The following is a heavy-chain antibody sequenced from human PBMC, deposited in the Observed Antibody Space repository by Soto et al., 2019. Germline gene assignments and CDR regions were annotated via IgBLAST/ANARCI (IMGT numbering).Heavy chain of an antibody. J-gene: IGHJ4*02. D-gene: IGHD1-26*01. CDR2: ISANNGNT. CDR1: GYTFTSYG. V-gene: IGHV1-18*01. Sequence: QVQLVQSGAEVKKPGASVKVSCKASGYTFTSYGISWERQAPGQGLERMGWISANNGNTKYAQKFQGRVTMTTDTSTSTAYMELRSLRSDDTAVYYCARDAAVGLFDYWGQGTLVTVSS. CDR3: ARDAAVGLFDY.